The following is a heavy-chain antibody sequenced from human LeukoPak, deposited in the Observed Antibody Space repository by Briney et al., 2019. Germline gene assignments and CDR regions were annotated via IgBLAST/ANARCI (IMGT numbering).Heavy chain of an antibody. CDR2: IKEDGSEK. CDR1: GFTFSTYW. CDR3: ARAVTSTEGY. Sequence: GGSLRLSCAAPGFTFSTYWMTWVRQAPGKGLEWVASIKEDGSEKYYVDSVKGRFTISRDNAQKSLYLEMNSLRAEDTAVYYCARAVTSTEGYWGQGTLVTVSS. V-gene: IGHV3-7*03. J-gene: IGHJ4*02.